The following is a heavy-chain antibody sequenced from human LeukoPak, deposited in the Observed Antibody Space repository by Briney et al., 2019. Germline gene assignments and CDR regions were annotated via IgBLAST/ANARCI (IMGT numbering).Heavy chain of an antibody. CDR3: ARDDGQQLVSYYFDY. CDR1: GYTFTSYG. V-gene: IGHV1-18*01. J-gene: IGHJ4*02. D-gene: IGHD6-13*01. Sequence: ASVKVSCKASGYTFTSYGMSWVRQAPGQGLEWMGWISAYNGNTNYAQKLQGRVTMTTDTSTSTAYMELRSLRSDDTAVYYCARDDGQQLVSYYFDYWGQGTLVTVSS. CDR2: ISAYNGNT.